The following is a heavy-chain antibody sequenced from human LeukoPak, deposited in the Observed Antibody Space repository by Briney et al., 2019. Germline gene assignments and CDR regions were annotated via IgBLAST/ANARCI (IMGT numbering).Heavy chain of an antibody. CDR2: ISGSGGST. CDR1: GFTFSNYA. V-gene: IGHV3-23*01. J-gene: IGHJ4*02. CDR3: AKDLGGRGFGELFDY. Sequence: GGSLRLSCVASGFTFSNYAMNWVRQAPGKGLEWVSAISGSGGSTYYADSVKGRFTISRDNSKNTLYLQMNSLRAEDTAVYYCAKDLGGRGFGELFDYWGQGTLVTVSS. D-gene: IGHD3-10*01.